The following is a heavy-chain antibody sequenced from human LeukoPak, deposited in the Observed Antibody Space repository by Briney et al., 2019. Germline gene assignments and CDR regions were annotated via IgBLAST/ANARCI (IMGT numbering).Heavy chain of an antibody. CDR3: AKHGHNSGVYDAFDI. CDR1: GFTFSIYA. D-gene: IGHD6-19*01. J-gene: IGHJ3*02. Sequence: PGGSLRLSCAASGFTFSIYAMSWVRQAPGKGLEWVSVIRDSGDNRYYADAVKGRFTISRDNSKKTLHLQMNSLRAEDTAVYYCAKHGHNSGVYDAFDIWGQGTRVTVSS. V-gene: IGHV3-23*01. CDR2: IRDSGDNR.